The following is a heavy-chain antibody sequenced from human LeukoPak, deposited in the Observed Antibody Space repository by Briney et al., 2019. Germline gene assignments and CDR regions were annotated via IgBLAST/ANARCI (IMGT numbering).Heavy chain of an antibody. J-gene: IGHJ5*02. CDR1: GITFSSYW. CDR2: IKRDGGEK. D-gene: IGHD5-18*01. CDR3: TTVRYRSGFDP. V-gene: IGHV3-7*02. Sequence: PGGSLRLSCLASGITFSSYWMSWVRQAPGKGLEWVANIKRDGGEKNYVDSVKGRFTISRDNAKNSLYLQMNSLRAEDTAVYYCTTVRYRSGFDPWGQGTLVTVSS.